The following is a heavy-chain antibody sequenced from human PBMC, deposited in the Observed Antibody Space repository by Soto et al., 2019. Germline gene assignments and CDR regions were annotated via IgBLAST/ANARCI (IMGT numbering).Heavy chain of an antibody. D-gene: IGHD2-15*01. J-gene: IGHJ4*01. CDR1: GDSISRGYH. Sequence: PSETLSLTCAVSGDSISRGYHWAWIRQPPGKGLEWVASIYHSGTTYYNPSLKSRVTLSVDTSKNQFSLRLSSVTAADAALYYGASGITLMLPPDRFYVDSCGHGSLVTVS. CDR2: IYHSGTT. V-gene: IGHV4-38-2*01. CDR3: ASGITLMLPPDRFYVDS.